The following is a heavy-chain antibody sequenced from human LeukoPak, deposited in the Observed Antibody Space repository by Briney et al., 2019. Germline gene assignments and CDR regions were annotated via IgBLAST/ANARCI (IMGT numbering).Heavy chain of an antibody. CDR3: ARDSLKNPHFPLYLYSYYYGMDV. D-gene: IGHD3-3*02. CDR2: MSSSGSTI. V-gene: IGHV3-11*01. CDR1: GFTFSDYY. Sequence: PGGSLRLSCAASGFTFSDYYMSWIRQAPGRGLEGVSYMSSSGSTIYYTDSVKGRFTISRDSAKNSLYLQMNSLRAEDAAVYYCARDSLKNPHFPLYLYSYYYGMDVWGQGTTVTVSS. J-gene: IGHJ6*02.